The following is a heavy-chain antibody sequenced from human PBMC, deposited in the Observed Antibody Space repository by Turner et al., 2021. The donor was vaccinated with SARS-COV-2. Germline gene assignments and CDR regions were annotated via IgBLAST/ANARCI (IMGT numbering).Heavy chain of an antibody. D-gene: IGHD2-15*01. CDR2: INHSGTT. J-gene: IGHJ4*02. Sequence: QLQLQESGPGLVKPSETLSLTCAVYGGSFSAYYWTWLRQSPGKGLEWIAEINHSGTTKFNPSLKSRVTISVDTSKNQFSLNLNSVTAADTAVYYCARGLGFGGILNYIDSWGQGNLVTVSS. V-gene: IGHV4-34*01. CDR1: GGSFSAYY. CDR3: ARGLGFGGILNYIDS.